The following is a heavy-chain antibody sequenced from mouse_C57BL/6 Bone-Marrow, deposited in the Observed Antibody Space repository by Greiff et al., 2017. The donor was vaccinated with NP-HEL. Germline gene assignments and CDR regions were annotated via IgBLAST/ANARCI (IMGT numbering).Heavy chain of an antibody. CDR3: ASRDGYLYYFDY. CDR2: ISYDGNN. CDR1: GYSFTSGYY. V-gene: IGHV3-6*01. D-gene: IGHD2-3*01. J-gene: IGHJ2*01. Sequence: EVKLQESGPGLVKPSQSLSLTCSVTGYSFTSGYYWNWIRQFPGNKLEWRGYISYDGNNNSNPSLKNRIPITRDKSKNQFFLKLNSVTTEDTATYYCASRDGYLYYFDYRGQGTTLTVSS.